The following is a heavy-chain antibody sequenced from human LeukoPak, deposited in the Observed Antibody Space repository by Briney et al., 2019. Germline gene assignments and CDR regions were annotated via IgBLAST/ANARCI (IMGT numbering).Heavy chain of an antibody. Sequence: PSETLSLTCAVYGGSFSGYYWSWIRQPPGKGLEWIGEINHSGSTNYNPSLKSRVTISVDTSKNPVSLKLSSVTAADTALYYCARDSSQAEAGSRGFDYWGQGTLVTVSS. CDR1: GGSFSGYY. CDR3: ARDSSQAEAGSRGFDY. D-gene: IGHD6-13*01. CDR2: INHSGST. J-gene: IGHJ4*02. V-gene: IGHV4-34*01.